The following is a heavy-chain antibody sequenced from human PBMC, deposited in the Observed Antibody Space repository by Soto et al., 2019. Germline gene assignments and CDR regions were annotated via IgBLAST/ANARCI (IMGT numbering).Heavy chain of an antibody. CDR3: ARDSAYYYDSSGYYPDY. J-gene: IGHJ4*02. V-gene: IGHV3-30-3*01. D-gene: IGHD3-22*01. CDR2: ISYDASNK. Sequence: GGSLRLSCAASGFTFTRYAMHWVRQAPGKGLEWVALISYDASNKYYADSVKGRFTISRDNSKNTLYLQMNSLRAEDTAVYYCARDSAYYYDSSGYYPDYWGQGTLVTVSS. CDR1: GFTFTRYA.